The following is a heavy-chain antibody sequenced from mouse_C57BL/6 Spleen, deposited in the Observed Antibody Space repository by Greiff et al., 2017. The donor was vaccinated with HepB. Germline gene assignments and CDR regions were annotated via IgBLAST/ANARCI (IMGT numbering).Heavy chain of an antibody. CDR2: INPGSGGT. J-gene: IGHJ4*01. V-gene: IGHV1-54*01. CDR1: GYAFTNYL. D-gene: IGHD2-9*01. CDR3: ARPTMVTSYYYAMDY. Sequence: QVHVKQSGAELVRPGTSVKVSCKASGYAFTNYLIEWVKQRPGQGLEWIGVINPGSGGTNYNEKFKGKATLTADKSSSTAYMQLSSLTSEDSAVYFCARPTMVTSYYYAMDYWGQGTSVTVSS.